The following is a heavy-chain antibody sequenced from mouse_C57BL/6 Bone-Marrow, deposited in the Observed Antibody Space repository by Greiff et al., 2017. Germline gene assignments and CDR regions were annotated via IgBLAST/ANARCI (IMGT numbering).Heavy chain of an antibody. CDR2: ISDGGSYT. CDR1: GFTFSSYA. CDR3: ARDRDYGSRYWYFDV. V-gene: IGHV5-4*01. D-gene: IGHD1-1*01. Sequence: EVMLVESGGGLVKPGGSLKLSCAASGFTFSSYAMSWVRQTPEKRLEWVATISDGGSYTYYPDNVKGRFTISRDNAKNNLYLQMSHLKSEDTAMYYCARDRDYGSRYWYFDVWGTGTTVTVSS. J-gene: IGHJ1*03.